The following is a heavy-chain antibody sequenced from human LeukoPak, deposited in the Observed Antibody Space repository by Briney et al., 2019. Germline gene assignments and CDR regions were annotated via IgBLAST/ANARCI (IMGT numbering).Heavy chain of an antibody. CDR3: ARYSSDTAIYY. V-gene: IGHV3-66*01. J-gene: IGHJ4*02. CDR1: GFIVSSNY. D-gene: IGHD5-18*01. CDR2: IYSGGST. Sequence: GGSLRLSCAASGFIVSSNYMSWVRQAPGKGLEWVSVIYSGGSTYYADSVKGRFTISRDNSKNTLYLQMNSLRAEDTAVYYCARYSSDTAIYYWGQGTLVTVSS.